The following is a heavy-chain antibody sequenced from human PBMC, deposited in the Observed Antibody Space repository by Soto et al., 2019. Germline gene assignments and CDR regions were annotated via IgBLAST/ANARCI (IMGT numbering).Heavy chain of an antibody. J-gene: IGHJ3*02. CDR3: ASYILGYCSGGSCYSHVLGDAFDI. CDR1: GFTFSDYY. D-gene: IGHD2-15*01. V-gene: IGHV3-11*01. Sequence: ESGGGLVKPGGSLRLSCAASGFTFSDYYMSWIRQAPGKGLEWVSYISSSGSTIYYADSVKGRFTISRDNAKNSLYLQMNSLRAEDTAVYYCASYILGYCSGGSCYSHVLGDAFDIWGQGTMVTVSS. CDR2: ISSSGSTI.